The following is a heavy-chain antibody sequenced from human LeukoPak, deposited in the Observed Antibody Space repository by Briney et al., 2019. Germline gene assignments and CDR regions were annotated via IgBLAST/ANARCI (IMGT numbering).Heavy chain of an antibody. CDR3: ARAYYHDSSDYYFPIDY. Sequence: ASVKVSCKASEYTFTNYAISWVRQAPGQGLEWMGWVSGYNGNTNYAQKFQGRVTMTRDTSTSTVYMELSSLRSEDTAVYYCARAYYHDSSDYYFPIDYWGQGTLVTVSS. V-gene: IGHV1-18*01. CDR2: VSGYNGNT. J-gene: IGHJ4*02. D-gene: IGHD3-22*01. CDR1: EYTFTNYA.